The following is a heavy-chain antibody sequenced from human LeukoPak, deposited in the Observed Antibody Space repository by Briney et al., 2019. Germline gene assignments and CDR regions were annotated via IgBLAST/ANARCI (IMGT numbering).Heavy chain of an antibody. V-gene: IGHV3-30-3*01. CDR1: GFTFSSYA. D-gene: IGHD1-26*01. CDR2: ISYDGSNK. Sequence: PGGYHRLSCAASGFTFSSYAMHWARQAPGKGLEWVAVISYDGSNKYYADSVKGRFTISRDNSKNTLYLQMNSLRAEDTAVYYCARDRATSTTRGGYSDYWGQGTLVTVSS. CDR3: ARDRATSTTRGGYSDY. J-gene: IGHJ4*02.